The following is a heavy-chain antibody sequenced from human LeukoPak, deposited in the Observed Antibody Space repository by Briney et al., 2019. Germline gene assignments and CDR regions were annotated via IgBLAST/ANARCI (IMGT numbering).Heavy chain of an antibody. Sequence: PGRSLRLSCAASGFAFNTYAMHWVRQAPGQGLEWVALIWHDGSHKFYSNSVRGQFTISRDNSKNTVSLQMNNLRPEDTAVCYCAREIFGSGSYPDLWGQGTLVTVSS. J-gene: IGHJ5*02. CDR2: IWHDGSHK. CDR1: GFAFNTYA. V-gene: IGHV3-33*01. CDR3: AREIFGSGSYPDL. D-gene: IGHD3-10*01.